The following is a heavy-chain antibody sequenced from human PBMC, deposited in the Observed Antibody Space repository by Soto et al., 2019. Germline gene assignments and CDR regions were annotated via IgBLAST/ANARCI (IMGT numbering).Heavy chain of an antibody. Sequence: ASVKVSCKASGYTFTSYYMHWVRQAPGQGLEWMGIINPSGGSTSYAQKFQGRVTMTRDTSTSTVYMELSSLRSEDTAVYYCASQVLAYCGGDRYPYYYGMDVWGQGTTVTVSS. CDR2: INPSGGST. J-gene: IGHJ6*02. V-gene: IGHV1-46*01. CDR1: GYTFTSYY. CDR3: ASQVLAYCGGDRYPYYYGMDV. D-gene: IGHD2-21*02.